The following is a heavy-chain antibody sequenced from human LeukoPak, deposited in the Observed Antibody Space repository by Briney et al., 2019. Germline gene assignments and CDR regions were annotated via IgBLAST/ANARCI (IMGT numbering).Heavy chain of an antibody. CDR3: ARGGTSIAARSYYFDY. CDR2: INPNSGGT. V-gene: IGHV1-2*02. Sequence: ASVKVSCKASGYTFTGYYMHWVRQAPGQGLEWMGWINPNSGGTNYAQKFQGRVAMTRDTSISTAYMELSRLRSDDTAVYYCARGGTSIAARSYYFDYWGQGTLVTVSS. D-gene: IGHD6-6*01. J-gene: IGHJ4*02. CDR1: GYTFTGYY.